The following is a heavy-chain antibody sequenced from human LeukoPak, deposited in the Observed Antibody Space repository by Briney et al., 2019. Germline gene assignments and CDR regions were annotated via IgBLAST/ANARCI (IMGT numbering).Heavy chain of an antibody. D-gene: IGHD6-19*01. CDR2: VWYDGSKK. CDR3: AGGDRNGWYFYY. Sequence: GGSLRLSCAASGFTFSSYGMHWVRQAPGKGLEWVAVVWYDGSKKYYADSVKGRFTISRDNSKNTLYLQMSSLRAEDTALYLCAGGDRNGWYFYYWGQGTLVTVSS. CDR1: GFTFSSYG. V-gene: IGHV3-33*01. J-gene: IGHJ4*02.